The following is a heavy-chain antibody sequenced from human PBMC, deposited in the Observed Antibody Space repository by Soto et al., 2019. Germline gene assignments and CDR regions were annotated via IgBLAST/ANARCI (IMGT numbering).Heavy chain of an antibody. J-gene: IGHJ5*02. CDR3: ARLWVPSSVTTFRIWFDP. Sequence: GASVKVSCKASGYTFTSYGISWVRQAPGQGLEWMGWISAYNGNTNYAQKLQGRVTMTTDTSTSTAYMELRSLRSDDTAVYYCARLWVPSSVTTFRIWFDPWGQGTLVTVSS. D-gene: IGHD4-17*01. V-gene: IGHV1-18*04. CDR1: GYTFTSYG. CDR2: ISAYNGNT.